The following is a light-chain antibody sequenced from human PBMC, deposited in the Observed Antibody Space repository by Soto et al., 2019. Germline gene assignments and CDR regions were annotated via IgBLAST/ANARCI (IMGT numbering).Light chain of an antibody. J-gene: IGKJ1*01. Sequence: DVHPTQSPSTLSASVGDRVTITCRASQSISSWLAWYQQKPGKAPKLLIYKASSLESGVPSRLSGSGSGTEFTLTISRLKPDDVATYYGQQYNSYSRTFGQGTKVDIK. CDR2: KAS. V-gene: IGKV1-5*03. CDR3: QQYNSYSRT. CDR1: QSISSW.